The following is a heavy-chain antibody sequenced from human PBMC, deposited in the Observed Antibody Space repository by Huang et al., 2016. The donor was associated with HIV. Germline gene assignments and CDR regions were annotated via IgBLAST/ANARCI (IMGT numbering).Heavy chain of an antibody. CDR1: GYSFTTYA. Sequence: QVQLVQSGAEVKKPGASVKVSCKASGYSFTTYALHWVRQAPGHRLEWMGWINPGNGNTNYSQKFQGRVTITRDTSASTVYMEVGSLTFEDTAVYYCAREFVIFGAPLWPAYWGQGTLISVSS. D-gene: IGHD2-21*01. CDR3: AREFVIFGAPLWPAY. CDR2: INPGNGNT. J-gene: IGHJ4*02. V-gene: IGHV1-3*01.